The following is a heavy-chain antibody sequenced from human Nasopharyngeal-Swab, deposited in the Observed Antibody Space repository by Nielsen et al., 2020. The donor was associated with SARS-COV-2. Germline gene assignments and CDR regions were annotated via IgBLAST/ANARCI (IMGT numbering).Heavy chain of an antibody. Sequence: GGSLRLSCAASGFTFSSYAMSWVRQAPGKGLEWDSAISGSGGSTYYADSVKGRFTISRDNSRNTLYLQMNSLRAEDTAVYYCAKGYSGYPRNNWFDPWGQGTLVTVSS. J-gene: IGHJ5*02. CDR3: AKGYSGYPRNNWFDP. D-gene: IGHD5-12*01. CDR1: GFTFSSYA. V-gene: IGHV3-23*01. CDR2: ISGSGGST.